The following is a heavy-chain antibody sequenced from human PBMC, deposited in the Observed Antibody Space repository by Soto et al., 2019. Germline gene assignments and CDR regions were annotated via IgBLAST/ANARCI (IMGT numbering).Heavy chain of an antibody. CDR2: IGSSGGGT. V-gene: IGHV3-23*01. J-gene: IGHJ6*02. CDR1: GFTLSSYD. D-gene: IGHD4-4*01. Sequence: LRLSCGASGFTLSSYDMSWVRLAPGKGLEWVSVIGSSGGGTYYADSVKGRFTISRDNSKLYLQMSRLRAEDTALYMCVRHAKLTSVTANVGYYYGLDIWGQGTTVTVSS. CDR3: VRHAKLTSVTANVGYYYGLDI.